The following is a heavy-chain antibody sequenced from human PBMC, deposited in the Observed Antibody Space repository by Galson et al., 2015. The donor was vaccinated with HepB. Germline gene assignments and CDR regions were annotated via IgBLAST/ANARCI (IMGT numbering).Heavy chain of an antibody. CDR3: AREAVAASGAADY. D-gene: IGHD6-19*01. CDR1: GYTFTGYY. J-gene: IGHJ4*02. V-gene: IGHV1-2*02. CDR2: INPNSGGT. Sequence: SCKASGYTFTGYYLHWVRQAPGQGLEWMGWINPNSGGTNYAQKFQGRVTMTRDTSISTAYMELSRLRSDDTAVYYCAREAVAASGAADYWGQGTLVTVSS.